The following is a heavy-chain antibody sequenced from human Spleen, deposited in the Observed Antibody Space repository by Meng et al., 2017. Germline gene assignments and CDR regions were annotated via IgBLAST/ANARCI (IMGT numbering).Heavy chain of an antibody. Sequence: GGSLRLSCAASGFTFSSYAMHWVRQAPGKGLEWVAVISYDGSNKYYADSVKGRFTISRDNSKNTLYLQMNSLRAEDTAVYYCARDSYYYDSSGYFDYWGQGTLVTVSS. CDR3: ARDSYYYDSSGYFDY. D-gene: IGHD3-22*01. V-gene: IGHV3-30*04. J-gene: IGHJ4*02. CDR2: ISYDGSNK. CDR1: GFTFSSYA.